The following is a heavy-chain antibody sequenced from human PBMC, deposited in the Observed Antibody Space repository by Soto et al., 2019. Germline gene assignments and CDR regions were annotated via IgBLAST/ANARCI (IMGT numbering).Heavy chain of an antibody. CDR2: IYWDNDR. Sequence: QITLKESGPTLVTPTQTLTLTCSFSGFSLSNSGVGVGLFRQAPGKSLECLGTIYWDNDRRYNPALKDRLSMTTHTSKKQVVLTRASLETVDIGSYYCAHRVSASVSWDVGCFDLWGQGTPVNVS. J-gene: IGHJ5*02. D-gene: IGHD1-26*01. CDR1: GFSLSNSGVG. V-gene: IGHV2-5*02. CDR3: AHRVSASVSWDVGCFDL.